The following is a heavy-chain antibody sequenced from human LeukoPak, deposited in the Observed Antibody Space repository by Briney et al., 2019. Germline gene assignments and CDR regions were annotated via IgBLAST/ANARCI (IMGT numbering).Heavy chain of an antibody. J-gene: IGHJ4*02. CDR2: ISSSSSTI. CDR3: EVWFGELLR. Sequence: GGSLRLSCAASGFTFSSYSMNWVRQAPGKGLEWVSYISSSSSTIYYADSVKGRFTISRDNAKNSLYLQMNSLRAEDTAVYYCEVWFGELLRWGQGTLVTVSS. V-gene: IGHV3-48*01. D-gene: IGHD3-10*01. CDR1: GFTFSSYS.